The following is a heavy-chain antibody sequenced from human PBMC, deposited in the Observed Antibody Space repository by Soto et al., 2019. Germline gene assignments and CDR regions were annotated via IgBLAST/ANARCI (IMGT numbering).Heavy chain of an antibody. CDR2: IIPILGIA. Sequence: QVQLVQSGAEVKKPGSSVKVSCKASGGTFSSYTISWVRQAPGQGLEWMGRIIPILGIANYAQKYQGRVTITADKSTSTAYMGVSSLRSEDTAVYYCARELGGERSVVGVGDAFDSWGQGTMVTVSS. CDR3: ARELGGERSVVGVGDAFDS. V-gene: IGHV1-69*08. D-gene: IGHD1-1*01. J-gene: IGHJ3*02. CDR1: GGTFSSYT.